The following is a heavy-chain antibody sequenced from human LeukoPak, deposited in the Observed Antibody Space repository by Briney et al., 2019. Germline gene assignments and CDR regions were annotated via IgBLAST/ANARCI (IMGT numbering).Heavy chain of an antibody. D-gene: IGHD1-26*01. J-gene: IGHJ4*02. CDR3: ARGWELQSFDF. Sequence: SQTLSLTCSVSGGSISSGSYYWNWIRQPAGKGLDWIGRIYTSGTTNYNPSLKSRVSISMDTSKNQFSLKLSSVTAADTAVYYCARGWELQSFDFWGEETLVTVS. CDR1: GGSISSGSYY. V-gene: IGHV4-61*02. CDR2: IYTSGTT.